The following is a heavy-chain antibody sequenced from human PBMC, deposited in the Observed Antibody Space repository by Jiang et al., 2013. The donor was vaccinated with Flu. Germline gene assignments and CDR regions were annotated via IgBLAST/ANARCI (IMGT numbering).Heavy chain of an antibody. V-gene: IGHV3-23*01. Sequence: VQLLESGGGLVQAGGSLRLSCAASGFTFSSYAMSWVRQAPGKGLEWVSAISGSGGTTYYADSVKGRFTISRDNSKNTLYLQMNSLRAEDTAVYYCPRPRNGYHYFDYWGQGTLVTVSS. CDR2: ISGSGGTT. CDR3: PRPRNGYHYFDY. D-gene: IGHD3-22*01. J-gene: IGHJ4*02. CDR1: GFTFSSYA.